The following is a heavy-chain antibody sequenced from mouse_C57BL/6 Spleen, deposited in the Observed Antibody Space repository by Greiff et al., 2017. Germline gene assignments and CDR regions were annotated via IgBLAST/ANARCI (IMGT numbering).Heavy chain of an antibody. D-gene: IGHD1-1*01. V-gene: IGHV1-64*01. CDR1: GYTFTSYW. CDR3: ARFSNYFDY. Sequence: VQLQQSGAELVKPGASVKLSCKASGYTFTSYWMHWVKQRPGQGLEWIGMIHPNSGSTNYNEKFKGKATLTVDKSSSTAYMQLSSLTSEDSAVYYCARFSNYFDYWGQGTTLTVSS. J-gene: IGHJ2*01. CDR2: IHPNSGST.